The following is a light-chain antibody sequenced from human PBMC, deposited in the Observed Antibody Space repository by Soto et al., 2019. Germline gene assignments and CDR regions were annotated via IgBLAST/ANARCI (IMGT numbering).Light chain of an antibody. CDR2: DAS. CDR1: SSDVGGYNY. Sequence: QSVLTQPASVSGSPGQSITISCAGTSSDVGGYNYVSCYQQHPGKAPKLMISDASNRPSGVSNRFSGSKSGNTASLTISGLQAEDEADYYCCSYAGSSTYVFGTGTKLTV. V-gene: IGLV2-23*01. J-gene: IGLJ1*01. CDR3: CSYAGSSTYV.